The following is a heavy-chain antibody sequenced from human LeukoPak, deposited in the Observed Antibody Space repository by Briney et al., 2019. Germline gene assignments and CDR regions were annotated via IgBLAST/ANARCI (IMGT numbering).Heavy chain of an antibody. D-gene: IGHD2-2*01. CDR1: GDTFSSYA. CDR2: IIPIFGTA. CDR3: ASISGYCSSTSCSLTNYYFDY. Sequence: SVKVSCKASGDTFSSYAISWVRQAPGQGLEWMGGIIPIFGTANYAQKFQGRVTITADESTSTAYMELSSLRSEDTAVYYCASISGYCSSTSCSLTNYYFDYWGQGTLVTVSS. J-gene: IGHJ4*02. V-gene: IGHV1-69*01.